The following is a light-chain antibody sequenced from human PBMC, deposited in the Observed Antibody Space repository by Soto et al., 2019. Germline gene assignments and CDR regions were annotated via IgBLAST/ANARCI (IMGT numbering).Light chain of an antibody. CDR2: DAS. J-gene: IGKJ4*01. CDR1: QSVTNS. V-gene: IGKV3-11*01. CDR3: QQHISWPRT. Sequence: EIVLTQSPATLSLSPGERATLSCRASQSVTNSLAWYQQKPGQAPRLLVYDASNRATGIPTRFSGSGSGTDFTLTISNLEPEDFAVYYCQQHISWPRTVGGGTKVDSK.